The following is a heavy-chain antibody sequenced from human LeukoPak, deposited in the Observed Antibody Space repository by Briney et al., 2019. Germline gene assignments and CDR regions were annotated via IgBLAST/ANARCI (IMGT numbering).Heavy chain of an antibody. CDR3: ARAVFGAFDI. V-gene: IGHV4-39*01. D-gene: IGHD1-14*01. Sequence: PSETLSLTCTVSGGSIISRNYYWDWIRQSPGKGLEWIGNIYYSGSTHYNPSLESRVTISVDTSKNQFSLNLSSVTASDTAVYYCARAVFGAFDIWGQGTMVTVSS. CDR2: IYYSGST. J-gene: IGHJ3*02. CDR1: GGSIISRNYY.